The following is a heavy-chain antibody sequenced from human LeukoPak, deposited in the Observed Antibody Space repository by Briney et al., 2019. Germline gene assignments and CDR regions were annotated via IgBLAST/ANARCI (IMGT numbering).Heavy chain of an antibody. D-gene: IGHD1-26*01. V-gene: IGHV3-64*01. J-gene: IGHJ4*02. CDR2: ISSNGGST. Sequence: PGGSLRLSCAASGFTFSSYAMHWVRQAPGKGLEYVSAISSNGGSTYYANSVKGRFTISRDNSKNTLYLQMGSLRAEDMAVYYCARGSSGSYYDYFDYWGQGTLVTVSS. CDR3: ARGSSGSYYDYFDY. CDR1: GFTFSSYA.